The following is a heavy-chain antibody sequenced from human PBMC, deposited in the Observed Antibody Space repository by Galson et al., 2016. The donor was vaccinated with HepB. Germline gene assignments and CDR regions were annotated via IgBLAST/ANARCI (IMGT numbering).Heavy chain of an antibody. CDR2: IIPILDTT. CDR1: GGTFSSYS. D-gene: IGHD1-14*01. J-gene: IGHJ5*02. CDR3: ARYLGTQIVFDH. Sequence: SVKVSCKASGGTFSSYSLSWVREAPGQGLEWMGAIIPILDTTKSAQRFQDRLTLTADKSTNTAYMELSSLTSEDTAVYYCARYLGTQIVFDHWGQGTLVTVSS. V-gene: IGHV1-69*08.